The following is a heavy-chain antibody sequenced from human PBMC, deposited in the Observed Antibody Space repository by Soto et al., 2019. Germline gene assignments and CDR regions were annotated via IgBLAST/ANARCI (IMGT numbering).Heavy chain of an antibody. CDR1: GFTFSSYG. V-gene: IGHV3-30*18. D-gene: IGHD3-10*01. Sequence: GGSLRLSCAASGFTFSSYGMHWVRQAPGKGLEWVAVISYDGSNKYYADSVKGRFTISRDNSKNTLYLQMNSLRAEDTAVYYCAKDKGGRITMVRGVSLGDYGMDVWGKGTTVTVSS. CDR2: ISYDGSNK. J-gene: IGHJ6*04. CDR3: AKDKGGRITMVRGVSLGDYGMDV.